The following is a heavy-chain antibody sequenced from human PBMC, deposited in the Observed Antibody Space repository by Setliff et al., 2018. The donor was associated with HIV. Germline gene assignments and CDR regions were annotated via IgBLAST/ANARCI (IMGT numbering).Heavy chain of an antibody. Sequence: PSETLSLTCTVSGGSISSYYWSWIRQPPGKGLEWIGSIFYTGSTDYNPSLRSRVTISIDTTKNQFYLKMSSVTAADTAVYYCARHGDYSYFYYYYMDVWGKGTTVTVSS. D-gene: IGHD4-17*01. CDR3: ARHGDYSYFYYYYMDV. V-gene: IGHV4-59*08. CDR2: IFYTGST. CDR1: GGSISSYY. J-gene: IGHJ6*03.